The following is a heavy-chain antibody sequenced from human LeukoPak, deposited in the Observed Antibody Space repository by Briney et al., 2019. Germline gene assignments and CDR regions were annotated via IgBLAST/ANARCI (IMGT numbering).Heavy chain of an antibody. CDR1: GFTFSSYS. CDR2: INSDSSLM. D-gene: IGHD3-22*01. J-gene: IGHJ4*02. V-gene: IGHV3-21*04. CDR3: ARINYYDGSGFYRDY. Sequence: GGSLRLSCAASGFTFSSYSMNWVRQAPGKGLEWVSSINSDSSLMYYADSVKGRFTISRDDSKNTLHLQMNSLRAEDTAVYYCARINYYDGSGFYRDYWGQGTLVTVSS.